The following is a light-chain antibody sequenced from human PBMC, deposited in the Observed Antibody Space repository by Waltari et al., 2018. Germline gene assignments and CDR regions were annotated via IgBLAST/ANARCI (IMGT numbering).Light chain of an antibody. CDR2: KDN. Sequence: SYELTQPSSVSVSPGQTVRITCSGDVLSKKYAGWFQQKPGQAPVLVIFKDNERPSGIPERFSGSSSGTTVTLTISGAQVEDEADYYCYSAADNNLVFGGGTKLTVL. J-gene: IGLJ2*01. V-gene: IGLV3-27*01. CDR1: VLSKKY. CDR3: YSAADNNLV.